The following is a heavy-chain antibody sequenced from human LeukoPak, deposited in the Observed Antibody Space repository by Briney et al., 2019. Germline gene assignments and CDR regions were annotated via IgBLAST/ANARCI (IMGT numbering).Heavy chain of an antibody. Sequence: PGGSLRLSCAASGFTFSAYNMNWVRRTPGKGLEWVSSITTSSSYMFYADSVRGRFTISRDNAENSLYLQMNSLRDEDTAVYYCARDPYSGGYGAYYYYYMDVWGKGTTVTVSS. J-gene: IGHJ6*03. CDR2: ITTSSSYM. CDR1: GFTFSAYN. V-gene: IGHV3-21*01. CDR3: ARDPYSGGYGAYYYYYMDV. D-gene: IGHD6-19*01.